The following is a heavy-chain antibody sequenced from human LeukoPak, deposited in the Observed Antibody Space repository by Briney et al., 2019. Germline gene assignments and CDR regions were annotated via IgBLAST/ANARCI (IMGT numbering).Heavy chain of an antibody. CDR2: TYYRSKWYN. CDR1: GDSLSNNNAA. V-gene: IGHV6-1*01. Sequence: SQTLSLTCVLSGDSLSNNNAAWNWIRQSPARGLEWLGRTYYRSKWYNDYAESVKSRITINSDTSKNQLSLQLKSVSTEDTAVYYCARASGIYDVVWKGNWFDPWGQGTLVTVSS. D-gene: IGHD1-26*01. CDR3: ARASGIYDVVWKGNWFDP. J-gene: IGHJ5*02.